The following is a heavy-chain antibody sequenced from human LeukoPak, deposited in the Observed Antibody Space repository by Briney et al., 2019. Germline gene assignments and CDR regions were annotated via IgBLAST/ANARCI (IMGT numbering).Heavy chain of an antibody. D-gene: IGHD5-24*01. CDR3: ARGGEGYNYAD. J-gene: IGHJ4*02. CDR2: ISYSGST. Sequence: SETLSLTCAVPGGSISSRNNYWTWIRQPPGKGLEWIGYISYSGSTHYYPSLKSRVTISGDTSKNQFSLKVTSVTAADTAVYYCARGGEGYNYADWGQGTLVAVSS. V-gene: IGHV4-30-4*01. CDR1: GGSISSRNNY.